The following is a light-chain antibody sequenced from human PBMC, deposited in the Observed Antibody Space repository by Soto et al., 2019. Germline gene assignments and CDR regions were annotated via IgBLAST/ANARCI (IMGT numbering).Light chain of an antibody. J-gene: IGLJ3*02. CDR2: EVS. Sequence: QSALTQPPSASGSPGQSVTISCTGTSSDVGAYNYVSWYQQHPGNAPKVLIYEVSKRPSGVPDRFSGSKSGNTASLTVSGLQAEDEADYYCSSSTVNNHVVFGGGTKLTVL. CDR1: SSDVGAYNY. CDR3: SSSTVNNHVV. V-gene: IGLV2-8*01.